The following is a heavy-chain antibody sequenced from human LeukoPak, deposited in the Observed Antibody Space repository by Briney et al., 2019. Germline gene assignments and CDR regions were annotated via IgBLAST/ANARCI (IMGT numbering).Heavy chain of an antibody. CDR2: ISGSSENT. Sequence: GGSLRLSCAASGFSFSSYAMSWVRQAPGKGLEWVSAISGSSENTYYAGSVKGRSTISRDNSKNTLYLHMNSLRAEDTAVYYCAKDGFEGIWFGEYDYWGQGTLVTVSS. D-gene: IGHD3-10*01. CDR1: GFSFSSYA. J-gene: IGHJ4*02. CDR3: AKDGFEGIWFGEYDY. V-gene: IGHV3-23*01.